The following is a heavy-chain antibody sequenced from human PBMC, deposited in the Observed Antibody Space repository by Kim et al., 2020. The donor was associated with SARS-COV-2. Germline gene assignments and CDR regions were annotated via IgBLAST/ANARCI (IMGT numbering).Heavy chain of an antibody. D-gene: IGHD6-19*01. Sequence: GGSLRLSCAASGFTFSSYAMHWVRQAPGKGLEWVAVISYDGSNKYYADSVKGRFTISRDNSKNTLYLQMNSLRAEDTAVYYCARGLGAVAGTFHPGFDYWGQGTLVTVSS. CDR1: GFTFSSYA. V-gene: IGHV3-30*04. CDR2: ISYDGSNK. CDR3: ARGLGAVAGTFHPGFDY. J-gene: IGHJ4*02.